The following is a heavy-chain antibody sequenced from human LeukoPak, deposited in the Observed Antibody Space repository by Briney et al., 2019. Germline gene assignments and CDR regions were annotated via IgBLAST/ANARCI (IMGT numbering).Heavy chain of an antibody. J-gene: IGHJ6*02. V-gene: IGHV3-30-3*01. CDR2: ISYDGINI. CDR3: ARSPPIYYYDSSGYYYSPYYYGMDV. CDR1: VFTFCSYA. D-gene: IGHD3-22*01. Sequence: GGSLRLSCAPSVFTFCSYAMHWVRQAPGEGVEWVAVISYDGINIYYTHSVKGGFTISRDNSKNTLYLQMNSLRAEDTAVYYCARSPPIYYYDSSGYYYSPYYYGMDVWGQGTTVTVSS.